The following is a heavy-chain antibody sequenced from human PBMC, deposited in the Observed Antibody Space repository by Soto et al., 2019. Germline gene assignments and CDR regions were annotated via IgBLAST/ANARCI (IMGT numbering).Heavy chain of an antibody. CDR1: GGSVSSYY. CDR3: ARHSNRNYGLYYFDY. J-gene: IGHJ4*02. Sequence: ASETLSLTCTVSGGSVSSYYWSWIRQPPGKGLEWIGYIYYSGSTKYNPSLKSRVTMSVDTSNNQFSLKVSSVTAADTAVYYCARHSNRNYGLYYFDYWGLGALVTVSS. V-gene: IGHV4-59*08. D-gene: IGHD4-4*01. CDR2: IYYSGST.